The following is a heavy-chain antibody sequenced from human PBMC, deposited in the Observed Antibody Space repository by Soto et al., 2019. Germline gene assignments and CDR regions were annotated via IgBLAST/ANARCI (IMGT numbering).Heavy chain of an antibody. CDR1: GGSISSYY. D-gene: IGHD3-22*01. V-gene: IGHV4-59*01. CDR2: IYYSGST. CDR3: ARDESSGTDDAFDI. Sequence: QVQLQESGPGLVKPSETLSLTCTVSGGSISSYYWSWIRQPPGKGLEWIGYIYYSGSTNYNPSLKRRVTISVDTSKNQFSLKLSSVTAADTAVYYCARDESSGTDDAFDIWGQGTMVTVSS. J-gene: IGHJ3*02.